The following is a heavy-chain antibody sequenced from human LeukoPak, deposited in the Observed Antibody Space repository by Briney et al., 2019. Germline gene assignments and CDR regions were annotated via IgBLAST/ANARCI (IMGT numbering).Heavy chain of an antibody. CDR2: ISAYNGNT. CDR3: ARPNCYCSGSYSDY. D-gene: IGHD3-10*01. J-gene: IGHJ4*02. CDR1: GYTFTSYG. V-gene: IGHV1-18*01. Sequence: ASVKVSCKASGYTFTSYGISWVRQAPGQGLEGMGWISAYNGNTNYAQKLQGRVTMTTDTSTSTAYMELRSLRSDDTAVYYCARPNCYCSGSYSDYWGQGTLVTVSS.